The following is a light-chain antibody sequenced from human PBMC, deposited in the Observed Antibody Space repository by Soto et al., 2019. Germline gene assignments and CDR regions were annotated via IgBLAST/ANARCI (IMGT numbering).Light chain of an antibody. V-gene: IGLV3-1*01. CDR3: QAWDNTVL. J-gene: IGLJ3*02. CDR1: KLGDKF. Sequence: SYELTQPPSVSVSPGQTASITCSGDKLGDKFASWYQQKPGQSPLLIIFQDNRRPSGIPDRFSGSNSGNTATLTISGTQAMDEADYYCQAWDNTVLFGGGTKVTVL. CDR2: QDN.